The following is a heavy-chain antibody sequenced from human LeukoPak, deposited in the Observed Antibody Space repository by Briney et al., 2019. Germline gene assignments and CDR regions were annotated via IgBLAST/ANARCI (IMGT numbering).Heavy chain of an antibody. V-gene: IGHV4-59*01. D-gene: IGHD3-22*01. CDR3: ARGLMIVVVITMYNWFDP. J-gene: IGHJ5*02. CDR2: IYYSGST. CDR1: GGSISSYY. Sequence: PSETLSLTCTVSGGSISSYYWSWIRQPPGKGLEWIGYIYYSGSTNYNPSLKSRVTISVDTSKNQFSLKLSSVTAADTAVYYCARGLMIVVVITMYNWFDPWGQGTLVTVSS.